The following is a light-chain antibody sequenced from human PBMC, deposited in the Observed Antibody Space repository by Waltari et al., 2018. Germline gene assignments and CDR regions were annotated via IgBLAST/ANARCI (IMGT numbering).Light chain of an antibody. CDR3: QQYYSAPYT. CDR2: WAS. CDR1: QSLLYSSNNRKY. V-gene: IGKV4-1*01. J-gene: IGKJ2*01. Sequence: DIVMTQSPDSLAVSLGERATSNWKSSQSLLYSSNNRKYLAWYQQKPGQPPKLLIHWASTRDSGVPDRFSGSGSGTDFTLTISSLQAEDVAIYYCQQYYSAPYTFGRGTKLEIK.